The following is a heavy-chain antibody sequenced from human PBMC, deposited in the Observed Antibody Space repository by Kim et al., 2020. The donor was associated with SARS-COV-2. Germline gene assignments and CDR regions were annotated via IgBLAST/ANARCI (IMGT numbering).Heavy chain of an antibody. V-gene: IGHV3-74*01. D-gene: IGHD6-19*01. CDR1: GFTFSSYW. CDR3: ATALRGWWG. J-gene: IGHJ4*01. Sequence: GGSLRLSCAASGFTFSSYWMHWVRQAPGKGLVWVSRINSDGSTTSYADSVKGRFSISRDNAKNMVNLQMNSLRPEDTAVYYCATALRGWWGWGHGILVTVSS. CDR2: INSDGSTT.